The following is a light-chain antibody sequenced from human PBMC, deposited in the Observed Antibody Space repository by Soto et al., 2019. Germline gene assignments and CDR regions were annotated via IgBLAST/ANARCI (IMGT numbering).Light chain of an antibody. CDR1: QSVSSSS. V-gene: IGKV3-20*01. CDR3: QQYGSSPPMYT. Sequence: EIVLTQSPGTLSLSPGERATLCCRASQSVSSSSLAWYQQKPGQAPRLLIYGASSRATGIPDRFSGSGSGTDFTLTISRLEPEDFAVYYCQQYGSSPPMYTFGQGTKLEIK. CDR2: GAS. J-gene: IGKJ2*01.